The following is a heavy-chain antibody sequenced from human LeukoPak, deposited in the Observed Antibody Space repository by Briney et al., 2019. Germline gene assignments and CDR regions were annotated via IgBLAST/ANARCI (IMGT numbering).Heavy chain of an antibody. Sequence: GESLRLSXAASGFTFSSYSMNWVRQAPGKGLEWVSYISSSSSYIYYADSMKGRFTISRDNAKNSLYLQMSSLRAEDTAVYYCARDSLGVALDYWGQGTLVTVSS. CDR3: ARDSLGVALDY. D-gene: IGHD3-10*01. CDR2: ISSSSSYI. V-gene: IGHV3-21*01. CDR1: GFTFSSYS. J-gene: IGHJ4*02.